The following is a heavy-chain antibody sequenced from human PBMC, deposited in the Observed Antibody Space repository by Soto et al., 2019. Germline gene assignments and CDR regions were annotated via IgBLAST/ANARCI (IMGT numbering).Heavy chain of an antibody. V-gene: IGHV3-21*01. CDR1: GFTFSSYS. CDR2: ISSSSSYI. Sequence: EVQLVESGGGLVKPGGSLRLSCAASGFTFSSYSMNWVRQAPGKGLEWVSSISSSSSYIYYADSVKGRFTISRDNAKNSLYLQMNSLRAEDTAVYYCARDLLQMTTVTNWFDPWGQGTLVTVSS. J-gene: IGHJ5*02. D-gene: IGHD4-17*01. CDR3: ARDLLQMTTVTNWFDP.